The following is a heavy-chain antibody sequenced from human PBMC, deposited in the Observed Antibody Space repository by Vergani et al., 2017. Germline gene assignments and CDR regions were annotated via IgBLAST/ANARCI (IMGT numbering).Heavy chain of an antibody. CDR2: IIPIFGTA. J-gene: IGHJ5*02. V-gene: IGHV1-69*01. Sequence: QVQLVQSGAEVKKPGSSVKVSCKASGGTFSSYAISWVRQAPGQGLEWMGGIIPIFGTANYAQKFQGRVTITADESTSTAYMELSSLRSEDTAVYYCAHIIVVVPAAIPRNWFDPWGQGTLVTVSS. D-gene: IGHD2-2*01. CDR3: AHIIVVVPAAIPRNWFDP. CDR1: GGTFSSYA.